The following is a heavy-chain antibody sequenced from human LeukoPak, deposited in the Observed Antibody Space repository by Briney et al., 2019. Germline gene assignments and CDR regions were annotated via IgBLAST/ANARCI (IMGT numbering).Heavy chain of an antibody. CDR3: XXXXXLXWFXEFLY. CDR1: GFTFSSYA. V-gene: IGHV3-64*01. Sequence: GGSLRLSCAASGFTFSSYAMHWVRQAPGKGLEYVSAISSNGGSTYYANSVKGRFTISRDNSKNTLYLQMVSLRAEDMAVYYXXXXXXLXWFXEFLYWGQGTLVXXSX. J-gene: IGHJ4*02. D-gene: IGHD3-10*01. CDR2: ISSNGGST.